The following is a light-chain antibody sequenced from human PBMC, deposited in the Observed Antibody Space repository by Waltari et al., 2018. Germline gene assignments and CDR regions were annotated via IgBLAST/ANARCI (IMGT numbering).Light chain of an antibody. CDR2: KDK. CDR3: QSSDSGGFVT. CDR1: ALSRQF. V-gene: IGLV3-25*03. J-gene: IGLJ2*01. Sequence: SFALKQPPSVSVSPGQTARITCSADALSRQFAYWYRQRPGQAPLLLIYKDKERPLGIPDRISGPSAGTTATLTISGVQAEDEADYFCQSSDSGGFVTFGDGTKLTV.